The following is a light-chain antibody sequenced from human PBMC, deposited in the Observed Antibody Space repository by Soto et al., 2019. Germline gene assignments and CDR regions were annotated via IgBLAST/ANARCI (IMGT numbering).Light chain of an antibody. CDR3: SSYTSSSTLAVV. CDR2: EVS. Sequence: QSALTQPASVSGSPGQSITISCTGTSSDVGGYNYVSWYQQHPGKAPKLMIYEVSNRPAGVSNRFSGSKSGNTASLTISGLQAEDEAYYYGSSYTSSSTLAVVFGGGTKLTLL. V-gene: IGLV2-14*01. J-gene: IGLJ2*01. CDR1: SSDVGGYNY.